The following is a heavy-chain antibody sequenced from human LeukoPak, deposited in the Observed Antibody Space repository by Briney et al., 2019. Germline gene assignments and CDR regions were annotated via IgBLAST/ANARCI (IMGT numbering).Heavy chain of an antibody. CDR3: ARDPRTVIGWYFDL. V-gene: IGHV3-21*01. CDR2: ISSSSSYI. CDR1: GFTFSSYS. D-gene: IGHD4-17*01. Sequence: GGSLRLSCAASGFTFSSYSMNWVRQAPGKGLEWVSSISSSSSYIYYADSVKGRFTISRDNAKNSLYLQMNSLRAEDTAVYYCARDPRTVIGWYFDLWGRGTLVTVSS. J-gene: IGHJ2*01.